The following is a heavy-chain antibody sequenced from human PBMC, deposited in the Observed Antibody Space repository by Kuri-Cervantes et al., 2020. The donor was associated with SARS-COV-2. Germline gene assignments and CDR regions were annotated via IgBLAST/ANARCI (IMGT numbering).Heavy chain of an antibody. CDR1: GYSFTTYG. CDR2: ITPFNGNT. CDR3: AAQACPNGVCFSNAAFDV. Sequence: SVKVSCKTSGYSFTTYGLSWVRQAPGQALEWVGLITPFNGNTDHAQKFQDRVTITGDRSMNTAYMELSSLTSEDTAMYYCAAQACPNGVCFSNAAFDVWGQGTMVTVSS. D-gene: IGHD2-8*01. V-gene: IGHV1-45*02. J-gene: IGHJ3*01.